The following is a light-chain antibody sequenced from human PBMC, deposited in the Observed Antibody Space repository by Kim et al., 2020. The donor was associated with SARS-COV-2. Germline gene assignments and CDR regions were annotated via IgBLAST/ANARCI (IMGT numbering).Light chain of an antibody. J-gene: IGLJ3*02. Sequence: GQSLPLSCTGTSSDIGAYDYVSWCQQHPGKAPKLMIFHVTKRPSGVSSRFSGSKSANTASLTISGLQAEDEADYYCSSYTNSDSWVFGGGTQLTVL. V-gene: IGLV2-14*04. CDR3: SSYTNSDSWV. CDR1: SSDIGAYDY. CDR2: HVT.